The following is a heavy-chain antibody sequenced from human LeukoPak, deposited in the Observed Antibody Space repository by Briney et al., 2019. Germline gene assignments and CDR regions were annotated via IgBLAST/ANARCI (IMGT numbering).Heavy chain of an antibody. V-gene: IGHV3-66*01. CDR2: IYSGGST. CDR1: GMTVSSNY. D-gene: IGHD2-2*01. Sequence: GGSLRLSCAASGMTVSSNYIMWVRQPPGKGLEWVSSIYSGGSTYYADPVKGRFTISRDNSKNTVNLQMNSLRAEDTAVYYCARDQASSSSSPYCGQGTVVTVSS. CDR3: ARDQASSSSSPY. J-gene: IGHJ4*02.